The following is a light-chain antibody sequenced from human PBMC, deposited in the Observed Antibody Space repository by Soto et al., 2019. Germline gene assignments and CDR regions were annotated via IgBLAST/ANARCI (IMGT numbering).Light chain of an antibody. V-gene: IGKV3-15*01. Sequence: EIVLTQSPGTLSLSPGERATLSCRASQSVRSDLAWYQHKPGQAPRLLIYGASTRATGIPVRFSGSGSGTEFTLTISSLQSEDFAVYYCQHYNNRPLTFGGGTKVDI. J-gene: IGKJ4*01. CDR3: QHYNNRPLT. CDR1: QSVRSD. CDR2: GAS.